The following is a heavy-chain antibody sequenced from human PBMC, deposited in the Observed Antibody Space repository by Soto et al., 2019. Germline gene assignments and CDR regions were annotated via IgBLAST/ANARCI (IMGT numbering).Heavy chain of an antibody. CDR3: ARHEGWTGPDQ. CDR1: GASIGSGGW. Sequence: PSETLSLTCAVSGASIGSGGWWSWVRQPPGKGLEWIAEIFHDGNTNYSPSLKSRVTISVDKSQNQFSLNVYSVTAADTAVYYCARHEGWTGPDQWGQGTL. J-gene: IGHJ5*02. V-gene: IGHV4-4*02. D-gene: IGHD2-8*02. CDR2: IFHDGNT.